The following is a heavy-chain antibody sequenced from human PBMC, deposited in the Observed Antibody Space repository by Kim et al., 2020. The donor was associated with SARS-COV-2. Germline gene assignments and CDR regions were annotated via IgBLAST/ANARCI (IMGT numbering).Heavy chain of an antibody. V-gene: IGHV4-39*01. Sequence: SETLSLTCTVSGGSMSSSSYYWGWIRQPPGKGLEWIGSIYYSGSTYYNPSLKSRVTISVDTSKNQFSLKLSSVTVADTAVYYCASLSGSATYNWFDPWGQGTLVTVSS. CDR3: ASLSGSATYNWFDP. J-gene: IGHJ5*02. CDR2: IYYSGST. CDR1: GGSMSSSSYY. D-gene: IGHD3-10*01.